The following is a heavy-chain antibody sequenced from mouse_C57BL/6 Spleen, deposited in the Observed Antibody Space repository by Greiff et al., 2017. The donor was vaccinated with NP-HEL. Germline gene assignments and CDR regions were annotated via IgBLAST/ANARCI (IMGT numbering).Heavy chain of an antibody. Sequence: QVQLKESGPGLVQPSQSLSITCTVSGFSLTSYGVHWVRQSPGKGLEWLGVIWRGGSTDYNAAFMSRLSITKDNSKSQVFFTMNSLQADYTAIYYCAKKGDEYDGGFYAMDYWGQGTSVTVSS. D-gene: IGHD2-4*01. V-gene: IGHV2-5*01. CDR3: AKKGDEYDGGFYAMDY. J-gene: IGHJ4*01. CDR1: GFSLTSYG. CDR2: IWRGGST.